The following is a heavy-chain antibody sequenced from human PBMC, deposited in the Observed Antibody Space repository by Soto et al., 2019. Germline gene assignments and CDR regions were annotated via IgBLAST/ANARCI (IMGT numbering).Heavy chain of an antibody. V-gene: IGHV4-39*01. CDR3: AGKGGIRGQTLLDT. Sequence: QMEESGPGLVKPSETLTLTCTVSDDSINKSPCFWSWIRQPPGKGLEWSGEVFYTGDTYYNPSLTDPVPISLGTTKNQFSLKVTPFTAADTAREHCAGKGGIRGQTLLDTWGQGALMSVSS. D-gene: IGHD3-16*01. CDR2: VFYTGDT. J-gene: IGHJ1*01. CDR1: DDSINKSPCF.